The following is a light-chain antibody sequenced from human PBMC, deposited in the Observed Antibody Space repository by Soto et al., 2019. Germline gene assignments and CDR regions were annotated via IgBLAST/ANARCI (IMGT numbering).Light chain of an antibody. J-gene: IGKJ1*01. CDR2: DAS. CDR3: HQRQSWPRT. CDR1: QSVSSN. Sequence: IVLTPSQATLSLSPGESATLSCRTSQSVSSNSLAWHQQKPGQAPRLLIYDASNRATGIPARFSASGTGTDFTLTISDVQPEDFAVYYCHQRQSWPRTFGQGTKVDI. V-gene: IGKV3-11*01.